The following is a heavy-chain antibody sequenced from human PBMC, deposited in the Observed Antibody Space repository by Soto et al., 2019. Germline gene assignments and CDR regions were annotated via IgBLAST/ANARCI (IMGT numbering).Heavy chain of an antibody. Sequence: PGGSLRLSCRVSGFTFNNSGMHWVRQAPGKWLEWMAVISYDGSDKYYADFVKGRVIISRDNSKNTLNLEMNSLRAEDTATYYCVKDRVPGAYGHYYGMDVWGQGXTVTVYS. D-gene: IGHD5-12*01. CDR1: GFTFNNSG. CDR2: ISYDGSDK. V-gene: IGHV3-30*18. J-gene: IGHJ6*02. CDR3: VKDRVPGAYGHYYGMDV.